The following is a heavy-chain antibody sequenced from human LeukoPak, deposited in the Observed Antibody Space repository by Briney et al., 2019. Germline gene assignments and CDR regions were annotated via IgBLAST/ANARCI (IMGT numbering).Heavy chain of an antibody. Sequence: ASVKVSCKASGYTFTAYYTHWVRQAHGQGLEWMGWINPNSGGTNYAQKFQGRVTMTRDTSISTAYMELSRLRSDDTAVYYCLVRGVPTDDYWGQGTLVTVSS. CDR2: INPNSGGT. V-gene: IGHV1-2*02. J-gene: IGHJ4*02. D-gene: IGHD3-10*01. CDR3: LVRGVPTDDY. CDR1: GYTFTAYY.